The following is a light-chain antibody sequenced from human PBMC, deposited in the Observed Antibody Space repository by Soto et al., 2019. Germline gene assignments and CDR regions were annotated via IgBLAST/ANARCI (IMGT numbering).Light chain of an antibody. Sequence: ESVMTKSPATLSVSTGERATLSCRASQSVSSNLAWYQQKPGQAPRLLIYGASDRATGTPDRFSGSGSGTDFTLTISRLEPEDSAVYYCQQFDDSVTFGQGTLLEIK. J-gene: IGKJ5*01. V-gene: IGKV3-20*01. CDR3: QQFDDSVT. CDR1: QSVSSN. CDR2: GAS.